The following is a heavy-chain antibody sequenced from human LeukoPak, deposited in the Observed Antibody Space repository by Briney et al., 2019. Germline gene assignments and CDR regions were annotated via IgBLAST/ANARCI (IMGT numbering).Heavy chain of an antibody. CDR1: GFTFSSYT. CDR3: AKGLSGSSWYLNWFDP. V-gene: IGHV3-30*18. D-gene: IGHD6-13*01. J-gene: IGHJ5*02. CDR2: ISDDGSNK. Sequence: GGSLRLSCAASGFTFSSYTMNWVRQAPGKGLEWVAVISDDGSNKYYVDSVKGRFTISRDNSKNTLYLQMSGLRVEDTAVYYCAKGLSGSSWYLNWFDPWGQGTLVTVSS.